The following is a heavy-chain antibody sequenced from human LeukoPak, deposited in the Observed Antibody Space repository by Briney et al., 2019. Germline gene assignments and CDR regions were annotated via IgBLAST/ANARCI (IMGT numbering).Heavy chain of an antibody. J-gene: IGHJ4*02. V-gene: IGHV3-23*01. CDR1: GFTFISYA. CDR3: AKDLMGHSGYDFDS. Sequence: HPGGALRLSCAAPGFTFISYAMSSVPQTPGKGLEWVSAISGSGGSTYYADSVKGRFTISRDNSKNTLYLQMNSLRAEDTAVYYCAKDLMGHSGYDFDSWGQGTLVTVSS. CDR2: ISGSGGST. D-gene: IGHD5-12*01.